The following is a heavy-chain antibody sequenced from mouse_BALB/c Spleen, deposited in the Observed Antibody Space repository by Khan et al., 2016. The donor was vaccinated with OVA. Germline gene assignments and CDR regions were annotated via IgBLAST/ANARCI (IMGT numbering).Heavy chain of an antibody. J-gene: IGHJ2*01. CDR2: IYPGTDNT. V-gene: IGHV1-76*01. CDR3: AREEALYYFDY. D-gene: IGHD3-2*02. Sequence: QVQLKQSGAELVRPGASVKLSCKTSGYIFTSYWIHWVKQRPGQGLEWIARIYPGTDNTYYSEKFKDKATLTADKSSSTAYKQLSSLKSEDSAVYFCAREEALYYFDYWGQGTTLTVSS. CDR1: GYIFTSYW.